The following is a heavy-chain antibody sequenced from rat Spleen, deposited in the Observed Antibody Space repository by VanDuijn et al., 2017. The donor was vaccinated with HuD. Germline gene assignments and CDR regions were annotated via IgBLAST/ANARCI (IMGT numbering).Heavy chain of an antibody. Sequence: EVQLVETGGGLVQPGRSLKLSCVASGFTFSSYWMYWIRQAPGKGLEWVSSISYEGSSTYYGDSVKGRFTISRDNAKSTLYLQMNSLRSEDTATYYCTRGGNYALDAWGQGASVTVSS. D-gene: IGHD1-10*01. CDR1: GFTFSSYW. V-gene: IGHV5-58*01. CDR3: TRGGNYALDA. CDR2: ISYEGSST. J-gene: IGHJ4*01.